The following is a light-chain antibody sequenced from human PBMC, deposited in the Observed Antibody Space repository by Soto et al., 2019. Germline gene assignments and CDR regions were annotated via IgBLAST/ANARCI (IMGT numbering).Light chain of an antibody. CDR1: SSDVGAYTY. V-gene: IGLV2-14*01. CDR2: EVI. CDR3: SLYTSSSTLV. Sequence: QSALTQPASVSGSPGQSITISCTATSSDVGAYTYVSWYQQHPGKAPKLMIYEVINRPSGVSNRFSGSKSGNTASLIISGLQAEDEADYYCSLYTSSSTLVFGGGTKLTVL. J-gene: IGLJ2*01.